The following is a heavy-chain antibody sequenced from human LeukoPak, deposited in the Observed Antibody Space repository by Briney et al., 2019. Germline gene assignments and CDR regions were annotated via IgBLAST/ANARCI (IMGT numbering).Heavy chain of an antibody. CDR1: GFTFSSYG. CDR3: AKLLDYYDSSGYWRQGTFDI. D-gene: IGHD3-22*01. V-gene: IGHV3-30*02. J-gene: IGHJ3*02. CDR2: IRYAGSNK. Sequence: GGSLRLSCAASGFTFSSYGMHWVRQATGKGLERVAFIRYAGSNKYYADSVKGRFTISRDNSKNTLYLQMNSLRAEDTAVYYCAKLLDYYDSSGYWRQGTFDIWGQGTMVTVSS.